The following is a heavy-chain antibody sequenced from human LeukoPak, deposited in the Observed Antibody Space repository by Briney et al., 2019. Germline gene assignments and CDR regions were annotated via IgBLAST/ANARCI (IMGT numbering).Heavy chain of an antibody. V-gene: IGHV3-74*01. J-gene: IGHJ6*02. CDR3: ARGSIQTYFYGMDV. D-gene: IGHD2-2*02. CDR1: GFTFSSYW. Sequence: PGGSLRLSCAASGFTFSSYWMHWVRQAPGKGLVWVSRINSDGGSTSYVDSVKGRFTISKDIAKNTLYLQMNRLRAEDTAVYYCARGSIQTYFYGMDVWGQGTTVTVSS. CDR2: INSDGGST.